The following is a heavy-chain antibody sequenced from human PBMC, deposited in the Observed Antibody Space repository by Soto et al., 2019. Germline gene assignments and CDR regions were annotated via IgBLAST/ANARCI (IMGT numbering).Heavy chain of an antibody. CDR1: GGSISSYY. CDR3: ARSPYYSNFHY. J-gene: IGHJ4*02. Sequence: SETLSLTCTVSGGSISSYYWSWIRQPPGKGLEWIGYIYYSGSTNYNPSLKSRVTISVDTSKNQFSLKLSSVTAADTAVYYCARSPYYSNFHYWGQGTLVTVDS. V-gene: IGHV4-59*01. D-gene: IGHD4-4*01. CDR2: IYYSGST.